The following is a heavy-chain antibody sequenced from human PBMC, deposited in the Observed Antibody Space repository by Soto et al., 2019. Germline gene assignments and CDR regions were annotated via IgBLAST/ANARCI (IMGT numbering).Heavy chain of an antibody. J-gene: IGHJ4*02. V-gene: IGHV4-34*01. D-gene: IGHD3-22*01. CDR1: GGSFIGYY. Sequence: SDLLSLTCAVYGGSFIGYYWCWIRQPPGKGLEWIGETNHSGSTNSNPSLKSRLTISVDTSKNPFSLKLSSVTAADTAVYYCARSLYYDSSGYYPTVLGYWGQGTLVTVS. CDR3: ARSLYYDSSGYYPTVLGY. CDR2: TNHSGST.